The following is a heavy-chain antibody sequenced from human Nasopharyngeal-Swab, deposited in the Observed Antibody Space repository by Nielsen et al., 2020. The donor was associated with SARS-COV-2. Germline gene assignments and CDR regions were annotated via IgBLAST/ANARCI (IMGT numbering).Heavy chain of an antibody. V-gene: IGHV1-8*01. CDR2: MNPNSGNT. Sequence: ASVKVSCKASGYTFTSYDINWVRQATGQGLEWMGWMNPNSGNTGYAQKFQGRVTMTRNTSISTAYTELSSLRSEDTAVYYCARRGYGSGSYRLDYWGQGTLVTVSS. J-gene: IGHJ4*02. D-gene: IGHD3-10*01. CDR3: ARRGYGSGSYRLDY. CDR1: GYTFTSYD.